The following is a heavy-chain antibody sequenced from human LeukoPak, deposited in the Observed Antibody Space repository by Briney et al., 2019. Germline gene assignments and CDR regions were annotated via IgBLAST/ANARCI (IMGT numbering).Heavy chain of an antibody. V-gene: IGHV3-7*01. Sequence: GGSLRLSCAASGFTFSSYWMSWVRQAPGKGLEWVANIKQDGSEKYYVDSVKGRFTISRDNAKNSLYLQMNSLRAEDTAVYYCARDMVGTIFGVVGPMDYWGQGTLVTVSS. CDR1: GFTFSSYW. CDR2: IKQDGSEK. J-gene: IGHJ4*02. CDR3: ARDMVGTIFGVVGPMDY. D-gene: IGHD3-3*01.